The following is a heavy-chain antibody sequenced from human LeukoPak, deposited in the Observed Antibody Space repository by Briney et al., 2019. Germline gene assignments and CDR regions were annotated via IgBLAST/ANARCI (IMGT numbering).Heavy chain of an antibody. V-gene: IGHV3-21*01. CDR2: ISSSSSYI. Sequence: GGSLRLSCAASGFTFSSYSMDWVGQAPGKGLEWVSSISSSSSYIYYADSVKGRFTISRDNAKNSLYLQMNSLRAEDTAVYYCASVAVAGIEGFDYWGQGTLVTVSS. CDR1: GFTFSSYS. CDR3: ASVAVAGIEGFDY. J-gene: IGHJ4*02. D-gene: IGHD6-19*01.